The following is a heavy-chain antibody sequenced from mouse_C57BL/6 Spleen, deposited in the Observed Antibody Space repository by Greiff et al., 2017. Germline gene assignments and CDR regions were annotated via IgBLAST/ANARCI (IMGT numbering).Heavy chain of an antibody. Sequence: QVQLQQPGAELVKPGASVKLSCKASGYTFTSYWMHWVKQRPGQGLEWIGMIHPNSGSTNYNEKFKSKATLTVDKSSSTAYMQLSSLTSESSAVYNCARAGWDTFDTWGPGTTLTVSS. CDR3: ARAGWDTFDT. D-gene: IGHD4-1*01. CDR1: GYTFTSYW. J-gene: IGHJ2*01. CDR2: IHPNSGST. V-gene: IGHV1-64*01.